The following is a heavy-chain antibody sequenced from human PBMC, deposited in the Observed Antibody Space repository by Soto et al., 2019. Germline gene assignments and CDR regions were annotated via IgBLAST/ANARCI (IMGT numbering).Heavy chain of an antibody. CDR2: IIPIFGTA. J-gene: IGHJ5*02. CDR3: ARDPRGYSGYCGKYNWFDP. V-gene: IGHV1-69*01. D-gene: IGHD5-12*01. CDR1: GGTFSSYA. Sequence: QVQLVQSGAEVKKPGSSVKVSCKASGGTFSSYAISWVRQAPGQGLEWMGGIIPIFGTANYAQKFQGRVTITADESTSTAYMEMSSLRSEDTAVYYCARDPRGYSGYCGKYNWFDPWGQGTLVTVSS.